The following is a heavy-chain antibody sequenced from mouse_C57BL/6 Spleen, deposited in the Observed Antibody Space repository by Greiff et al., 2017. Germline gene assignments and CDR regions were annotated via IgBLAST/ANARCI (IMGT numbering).Heavy chain of an antibody. D-gene: IGHD2-4*01. V-gene: IGHV6-6*01. J-gene: IGHJ3*01. CDR2: IRNKANNHAT. CDR1: GFTFSDAW. CDR3: TRPGDYDRFFAY. Sequence: EVMLVESGGGLVQPGGSMKLSCAASGFTFSDAWMDWVRQSPEKGLEWVAEIRNKANNHATYYAESVKGRFTISRDDSKSSVYLQMNSLRAEDTGIYYCTRPGDYDRFFAYWGQGTLVTVSA.